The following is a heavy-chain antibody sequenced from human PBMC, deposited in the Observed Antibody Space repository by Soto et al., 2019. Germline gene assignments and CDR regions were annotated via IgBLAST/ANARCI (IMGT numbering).Heavy chain of an antibody. J-gene: IGHJ5*02. CDR1: GGSIISYY. CDR3: ARGPYSSGWSDT. CDR2: VYDSGST. Sequence: QVQLQESGPGLVNPSETLSLTCTVSGGSIISYYWNWIRQPPGKGLEWIGYVYDSGSTNYNPSLKRRVTMSADTSKSQISLKLTSVSAADTAVYYCARGPYSSGWSDTWGQGTRVTVSS. V-gene: IGHV4-59*01. D-gene: IGHD6-19*01.